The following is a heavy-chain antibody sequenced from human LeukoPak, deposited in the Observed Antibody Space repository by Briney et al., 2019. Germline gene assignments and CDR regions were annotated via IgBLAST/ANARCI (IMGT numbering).Heavy chain of an antibody. CDR2: IGGSSKAI. J-gene: IGHJ4*02. Sequence: GGSLRLSCAASGFTFSSYSVNWVRQAPGKGLEWVSYIGGSSKAISYADSVKGRSTISRDNAKNSLYLQLNSLRDEDTAVYYCVRGHNFGFDYWGQGILVTVSS. CDR1: GFTFSSYS. D-gene: IGHD3-3*01. V-gene: IGHV3-48*02. CDR3: VRGHNFGFDY.